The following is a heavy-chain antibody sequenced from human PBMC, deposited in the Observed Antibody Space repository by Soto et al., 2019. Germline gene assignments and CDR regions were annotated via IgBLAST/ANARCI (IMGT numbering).Heavy chain of an antibody. J-gene: IGHJ4*02. CDR3: ARSSSDTAMAPDFDY. CDR1: GYTFTGYY. D-gene: IGHD5-18*01. V-gene: IGHV1-2*04. Sequence: QVQLVQSGAEVKKPGASVKVSCKASGYTFTGYYMHWVRQAPGQGLEWMGWINPNSGGTNYAQKFQGWVTMTRDTSISTAYMELSRLRSDDTAVYYCARSSSDTAMAPDFDYWGQGTLVTVSS. CDR2: INPNSGGT.